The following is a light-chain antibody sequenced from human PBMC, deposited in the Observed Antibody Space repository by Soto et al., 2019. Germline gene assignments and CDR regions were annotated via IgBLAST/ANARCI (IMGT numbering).Light chain of an antibody. V-gene: IGKV3-11*01. CDR3: QQRTNRPT. CDR1: QSVSSY. J-gene: IGKJ4*01. CDR2: DAS. Sequence: EIVLTQSPATLSLSPGERATLSCRASQSVSSYLAWYQQKPGQAPRLLIYDASNRATGIPARFSGSGSGTDFTRTISSLEPEDFAVYYCQQRTNRPTFGGGTKVDIK.